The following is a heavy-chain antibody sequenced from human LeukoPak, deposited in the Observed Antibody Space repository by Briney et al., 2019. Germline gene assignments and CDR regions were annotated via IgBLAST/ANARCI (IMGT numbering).Heavy chain of an antibody. Sequence: ASVKVSCKASGYTFTGYCMHWLRKTPGQGLEWMGWINPNTGDTNYGRKFQGRVTMTRDTSINTAYMELRSLRSDDTAVYYCARSRRVGNGEYPDYWGQGTLVTVSS. V-gene: IGHV1-2*02. CDR2: INPNTGDT. CDR1: GYTFTGYC. D-gene: IGHD3-10*01. J-gene: IGHJ4*02. CDR3: ARSRRVGNGEYPDY.